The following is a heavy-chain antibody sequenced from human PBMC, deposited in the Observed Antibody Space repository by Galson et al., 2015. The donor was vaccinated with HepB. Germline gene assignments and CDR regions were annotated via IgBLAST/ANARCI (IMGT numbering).Heavy chain of an antibody. V-gene: IGHV3-23*01. CDR1: GFTFSSYA. D-gene: IGHD2-21*02. J-gene: IGHJ5*02. CDR3: AKGLFMVVTASTLDS. CDR2: ISGSGGST. Sequence: SLRLSCAASGFTFSSYAMSWVRQAPGKGLEWVSAISGSGGSTYYADSVKGRFTISRDNSKNTLYLQMNSLRAEDTAVYYCAKGLFMVVTASTLDSWGQGTLVTVSS.